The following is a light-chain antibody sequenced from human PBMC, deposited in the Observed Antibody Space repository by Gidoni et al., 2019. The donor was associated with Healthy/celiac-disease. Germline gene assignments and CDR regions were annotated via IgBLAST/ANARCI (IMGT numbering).Light chain of an antibody. V-gene: IGKV3-15*01. CDR1: PSVSSN. CDR3: QQYNNWPPKT. J-gene: IGKJ2*01. CDR2: VAS. Sequence: ELVMTTYTATPSVSPGERATLSCRASPSVSSNLACYQQKPGQAPRLLIYVASTRATDTPARFSGIGSGTEFTLTISSLQSEDFAVYYCQQYNNWPPKTFGQXTKLEIK.